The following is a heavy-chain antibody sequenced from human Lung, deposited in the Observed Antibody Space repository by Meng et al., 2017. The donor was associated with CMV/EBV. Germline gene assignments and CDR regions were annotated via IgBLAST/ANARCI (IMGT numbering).Heavy chain of an antibody. CDR3: ARGDIAARPYYYYGMDG. D-gene: IGHD6-6*01. V-gene: IGHV4-61*01. CDR2: IYYSGST. J-gene: IGHJ6*02. Sequence: SETLSLXCTVSGGSVSSGSYYWSWIRQPPGKGLEWIGYIYYSGSTNYNPSLKSRVTISVDTSKNQFSLQLSSVTAADTAVYYCARGDIAARPYYYYGMDGXGQGXTVT. CDR1: GGSVSSGSYY.